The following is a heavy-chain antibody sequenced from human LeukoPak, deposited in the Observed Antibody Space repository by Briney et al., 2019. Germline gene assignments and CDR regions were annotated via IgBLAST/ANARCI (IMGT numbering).Heavy chain of an antibody. CDR3: AKVNDYVWGSYRFLDY. J-gene: IGHJ4*02. Sequence: PGGSLRLSCAASGFTFSSYAMSWVRQAPGKGLECVSAISGSGGSTYYADSVKGRFTISRDNSKNTLYLQMNSLRAEDTAVYYCAKVNDYVWGSYRFLDYWGQGTLVTVSS. V-gene: IGHV3-23*01. D-gene: IGHD3-16*02. CDR2: ISGSGGST. CDR1: GFTFSSYA.